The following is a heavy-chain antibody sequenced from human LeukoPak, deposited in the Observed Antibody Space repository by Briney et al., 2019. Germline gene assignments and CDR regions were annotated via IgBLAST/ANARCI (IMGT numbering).Heavy chain of an antibody. D-gene: IGHD3-22*01. CDR3: AISPDDSSGYVVAG. V-gene: IGHV4-39*07. J-gene: IGHJ4*02. Sequence: SETLSLTCTVSGGSISSSSYYWGWIRQPPGKGLEWIGSIYYSGSTYYNPSLKSRVTISVDTSKNQFSLKLSSVTAADTAVYYCAISPDDSSGYVVAGWGQGTLVTVSS. CDR1: GGSISSSSYY. CDR2: IYYSGST.